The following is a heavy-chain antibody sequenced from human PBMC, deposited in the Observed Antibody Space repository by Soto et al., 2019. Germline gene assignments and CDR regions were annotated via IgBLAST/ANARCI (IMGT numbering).Heavy chain of an antibody. CDR1: GFTVSSNY. V-gene: IGHV3-66*01. J-gene: IGHJ6*02. CDR2: IYSGDST. Sequence: EVQLVESGGGLVQPGGSLRLSCAASGFTVSSNYMSWVRQAPGKGLEWVSVIYSGDSTYYADSVKGRLTISRDNSKNPLYLQMNSLRSEDTAVYYCARYRSTRLGMDVCGQGTTVTVSS. D-gene: IGHD4-4*01. CDR3: ARYRSTRLGMDV.